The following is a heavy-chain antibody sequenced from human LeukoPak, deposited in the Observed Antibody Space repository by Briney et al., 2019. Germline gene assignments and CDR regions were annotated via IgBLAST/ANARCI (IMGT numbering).Heavy chain of an antibody. CDR2: IYYSGST. J-gene: IGHJ2*01. V-gene: IGHV4-59*01. CDR3: ARDSLTAPPWFWRREVWYFDL. D-gene: IGHD1-14*01. CDR1: GGSISSYY. Sequence: PSETLSLTCTVSGGSISSYYWSWIRQPPGKGLEWIGYIYYSGSTNYNPSLKSRVTISVDTSKNQFSLKLSSVTAADTAVYYCARDSLTAPPWFWRREVWYFDLWGRGTLVTVSS.